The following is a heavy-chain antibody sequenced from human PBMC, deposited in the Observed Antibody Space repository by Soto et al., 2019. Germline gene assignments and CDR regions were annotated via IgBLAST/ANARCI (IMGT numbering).Heavy chain of an antibody. CDR3: TRLEDWGGYLLGMDV. J-gene: IGHJ6*02. Sequence: GGSLRLSCAASGVTFSGSAMHWVRQASGKGLEWVGRIRSKANSYATAYAASVKGRFTISRDDSKNTAYLQMNSLKTEDTAVYYCTRLEDWGGYLLGMDVWGQGTTVTVYS. V-gene: IGHV3-73*01. CDR1: GVTFSGSA. D-gene: IGHD3-3*01. CDR2: IRSKANSYAT.